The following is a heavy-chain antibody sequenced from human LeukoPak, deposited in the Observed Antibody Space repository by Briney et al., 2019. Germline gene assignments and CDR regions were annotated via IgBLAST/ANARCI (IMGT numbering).Heavy chain of an antibody. CDR3: ARGRTTGEFDY. CDR2: INPIFHTP. J-gene: IGHJ4*02. CDR1: GGTFSSHA. V-gene: IGHV1-69*05. D-gene: IGHD4-11*01. Sequence: EASVKVSCKASGGTFSSHAISWVRQAPGQGLEWMGGINPIFHTPTYAKKFQGRLTITKDESMSTASMDLSSLISDDTAVYYCARGRTTGEFDYWGQGTLVNVSS.